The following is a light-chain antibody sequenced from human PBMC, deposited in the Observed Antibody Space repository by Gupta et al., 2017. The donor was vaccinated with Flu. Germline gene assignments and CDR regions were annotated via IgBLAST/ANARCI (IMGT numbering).Light chain of an antibody. J-gene: IGLJ3*02. V-gene: IGLV3-21*02. Sequence: SYVLTPPPSVSVAPGPTARITCGGNNIATKTVHWYQQKPGQAPVLVVNDDIDRPSGIPERFSGSNSGNTATLTISRVEAGDEADYYCQVWDSSSDRGVFGGGTKLTVL. CDR3: QVWDSSSDRGV. CDR2: DDI. CDR1: NIATKT.